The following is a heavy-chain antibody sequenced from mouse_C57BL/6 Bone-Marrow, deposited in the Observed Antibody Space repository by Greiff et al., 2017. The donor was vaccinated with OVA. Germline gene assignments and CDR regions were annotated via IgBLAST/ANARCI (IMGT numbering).Heavy chain of an antibody. CDR3: VLFTTVDAY. Sequence: EVMLVESGGGLVQPKGSLKLSCAASGFSFNTYAMNWVRQAPGKGLEWVARIRSKSNNYATYYADSVKDRFTISRDDSESMLYLQMNNLKTEDTAMYYCVLFTTVDAYWGQGTLVTVSA. CDR2: IRSKSNNYAT. CDR1: GFSFNTYA. V-gene: IGHV10-1*01. D-gene: IGHD1-1*01. J-gene: IGHJ3*01.